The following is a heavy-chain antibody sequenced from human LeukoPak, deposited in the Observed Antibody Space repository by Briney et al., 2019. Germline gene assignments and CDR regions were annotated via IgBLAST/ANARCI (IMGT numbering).Heavy chain of an antibody. D-gene: IGHD3-16*01. V-gene: IGHV3-23*01. J-gene: IGHJ4*02. CDR2: LRGDGET. Sequence: GGSLRLSCVASGFIFRDYAMSWVRQTPAGGLEWVSGLRGDGETFYTDSVKGRFTLSRDHSRNTVYLQLSNLRVEDTAVYYCAKASWVSSADAVLWGQGTLVTVS. CDR3: AKASWVSSADAVL. CDR1: GFIFRDYA.